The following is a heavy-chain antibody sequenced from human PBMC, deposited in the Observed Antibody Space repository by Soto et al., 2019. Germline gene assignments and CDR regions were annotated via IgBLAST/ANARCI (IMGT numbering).Heavy chain of an antibody. CDR2: ITSSSSSI. D-gene: IGHD4-17*01. J-gene: IGHJ5*02. CDR1: GFTFSAYN. CDR3: ASHYGDNGWFDP. Sequence: LRLSCAASGFTFSAYNMNWVRQPPGKGLEWVSSITSSSSSIYYADSLKGRFTISRDNAKNSLYLQMNSLRAEDTAVYYCASHYGDNGWFDPWGQGTLVTVSS. V-gene: IGHV3-21*06.